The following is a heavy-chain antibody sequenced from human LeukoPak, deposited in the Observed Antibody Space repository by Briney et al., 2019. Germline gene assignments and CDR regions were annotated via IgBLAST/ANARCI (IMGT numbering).Heavy chain of an antibody. D-gene: IGHD5-12*01. CDR3: AREGSGYDYYYYGMDV. V-gene: IGHV1-69*06. CDR1: GGTFSSYA. CDR2: IVPIFGTA. J-gene: IGHJ6*04. Sequence: SVKVSCKASGGTFSSYAISWVRQAPGQGLEWMGGIVPIFGTANYAQKFQGRVTITADKSTSTAYMELSSLRSEDTAVYYCAREGSGYDYYYYGMDVWGKGTTVTVSS.